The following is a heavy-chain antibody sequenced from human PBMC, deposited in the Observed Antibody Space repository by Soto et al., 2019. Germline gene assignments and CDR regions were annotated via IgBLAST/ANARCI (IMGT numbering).Heavy chain of an antibody. V-gene: IGHV3-74*01. CDR3: ARDLVPFWSGYLRYYYYGMDV. Sequence: GKGLEWVSAISSDGGSTSYADSVKGRFTISRDNAKNTLYLQMNSLRAEDTAVYYCARDLVPFWSGYLRYYYYGMDVWGQGTTVTVSS. J-gene: IGHJ6*02. CDR2: ISSDGGST. D-gene: IGHD3-3*01.